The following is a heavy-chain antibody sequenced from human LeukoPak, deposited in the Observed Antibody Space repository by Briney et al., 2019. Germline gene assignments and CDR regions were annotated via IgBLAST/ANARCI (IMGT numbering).Heavy chain of an antibody. CDR3: ARIRSNSWPPFPDH. Sequence: ASVKVSCKVSGYTLTELSMHWVRQAPGKGLEWMGGFDPEDGETIYAQKFQGRVTMTEDTSTGTAYMDLRSLRSDDTAVIYCARIRSNSWPPFPDHWGQGTLLIVSS. D-gene: IGHD2/OR15-2a*01. J-gene: IGHJ5*02. CDR2: FDPEDGET. V-gene: IGHV1-24*01. CDR1: GYTLTELS.